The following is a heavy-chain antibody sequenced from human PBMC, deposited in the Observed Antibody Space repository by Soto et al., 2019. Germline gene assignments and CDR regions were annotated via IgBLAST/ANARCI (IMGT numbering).Heavy chain of an antibody. J-gene: IGHJ5*02. Sequence: GGSLRLSCAVSGFTFSRFAMSWVRQVPGKGLEWVSAISGSGQTTYYADSVKGRFTVSRDNSNNTLYLQMNSLRAEDTAVYYCAKDQRKPAIFGVVTISWGQGTLVTAPQ. CDR3: AKDQRKPAIFGVVTIS. CDR1: GFTFSRFA. D-gene: IGHD3-3*01. CDR2: ISGSGQTT. V-gene: IGHV3-23*01.